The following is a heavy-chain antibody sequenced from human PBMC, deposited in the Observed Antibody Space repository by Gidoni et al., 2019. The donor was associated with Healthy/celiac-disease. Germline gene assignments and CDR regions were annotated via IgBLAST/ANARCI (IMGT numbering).Heavy chain of an antibody. D-gene: IGHD5-18*01. J-gene: IGHJ4*02. CDR2: IYDSGST. Sequence: QVQLQESGPGLVKPSQTLSLTCTVSGGSISSGGYYWSWIRQHPGKGLEWIGYIYDSGSTYYNPSLKSRVTISVDTSKNQFSLKLSSVTAADTAVYYCARVGGYSYGYFLGPFDYWGQGTLVTVSS. V-gene: IGHV4-31*03. CDR1: GGSISSGGYY. CDR3: ARVGGYSYGYFLGPFDY.